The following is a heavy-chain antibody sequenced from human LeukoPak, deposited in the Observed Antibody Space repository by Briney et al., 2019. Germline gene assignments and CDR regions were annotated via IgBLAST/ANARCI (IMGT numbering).Heavy chain of an antibody. CDR2: INQDGSAE. CDR3: ARDTSRNDLDY. V-gene: IGHV3-7*04. Sequence: PGGSLRLSCAASGFTFSSYWMDWVRQAPGKRLEWVANINQDGSAEYYVDSVKGRFTNSRDNAKNSLYLQMNSLRAEDTAVYYCARDTSRNDLDYWGQGTLVTVSS. D-gene: IGHD1-1*01. CDR1: GFTFSSYW. J-gene: IGHJ4*02.